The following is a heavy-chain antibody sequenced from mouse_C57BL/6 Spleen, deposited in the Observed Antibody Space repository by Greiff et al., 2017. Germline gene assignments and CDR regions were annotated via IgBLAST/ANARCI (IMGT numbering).Heavy chain of an antibody. CDR1: GYTFTDYY. Sequence: VQLQQSGAELVRPGASVKLSCKASGYTFTDYYINWVKQRPGQGLEWIARIYPGSGNTYYNEKFKGKATLTAEKSSSTAYMQLSTLTSEDSAVYFCERGLGGSMYWYFDVWGTGTTVTVSS. CDR3: ERGLGGSMYWYFDV. D-gene: IGHD1-1*01. J-gene: IGHJ1*03. V-gene: IGHV1-76*01. CDR2: IYPGSGNT.